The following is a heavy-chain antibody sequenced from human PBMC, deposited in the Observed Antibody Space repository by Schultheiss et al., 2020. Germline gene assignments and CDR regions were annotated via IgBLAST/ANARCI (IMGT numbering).Heavy chain of an antibody. Sequence: GGSLRLSCAASGFTFSSYGMHWVRQAPGKGLEWVSSISSSSSYTYYADSVKGRFTISRDNAKNSLYLQMNTLRAEDTAVYYCASGDYGSGNYDTNYDMDVWGQGTTVTVSS. V-gene: IGHV3-21*01. J-gene: IGHJ6*02. CDR2: ISSSSSYT. CDR1: GFTFSSYG. D-gene: IGHD3-10*01. CDR3: ASGDYGSGNYDTNYDMDV.